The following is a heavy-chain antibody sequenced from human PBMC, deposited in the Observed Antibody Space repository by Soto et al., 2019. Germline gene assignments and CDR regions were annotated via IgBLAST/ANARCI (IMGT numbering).Heavy chain of an antibody. CDR2: INHSGST. D-gene: IGHD6-13*01. CDR1: GGSFSGYY. CDR3: ARGERSRSWYFTHSHRYYGMDV. V-gene: IGHV4-34*01. J-gene: IGHJ6*02. Sequence: KTSETLSLTCAVYGGSFSGYYWSWIRQPPGKGLEWIGEINHSGSTNYNPSLKSRVTISVDTSKNQFSLKLSSVTAADTAVYYCARGERSRSWYFTHSHRYYGMDVWGQGTTVTVSS.